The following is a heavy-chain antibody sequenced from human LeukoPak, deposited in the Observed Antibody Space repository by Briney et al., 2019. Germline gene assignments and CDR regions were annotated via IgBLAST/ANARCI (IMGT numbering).Heavy chain of an antibody. CDR1: GYTFTDYY. CDR3: ARDVVVVVAATPDYYYYGMDV. V-gene: IGHV1-2*02. CDR2: INPNSGGT. D-gene: IGHD2-15*01. Sequence: ASVKVPCKASGYTFTDYYMHWVRQAPGQGLEWMGWINPNSGGTNYAQKFQGRVTMTRDTSISTAYMELSRLRSDDTAVYYCARDVVVVVAATPDYYYYGMDVWGKGTTVTVSS. J-gene: IGHJ6*04.